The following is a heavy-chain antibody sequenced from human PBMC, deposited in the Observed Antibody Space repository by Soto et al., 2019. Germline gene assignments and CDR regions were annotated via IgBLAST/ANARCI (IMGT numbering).Heavy chain of an antibody. CDR1: GYSFSNFY. D-gene: IGHD2-15*01. J-gene: IGHJ6*02. CDR2: IDPSSGTT. V-gene: IGHV1-46*01. CDR3: ARGAVVVPNGLIAGMDV. Sequence: ASVKVSCKPSGYSFSNFYVHWVRQAPGQGLEWMGIIDPSSGTTSYTQKFQERVTMTRDTFMSTVYMELSSLRSEDTAVYYCARGAVVVPNGLIAGMDVWGLGTTGTVSS.